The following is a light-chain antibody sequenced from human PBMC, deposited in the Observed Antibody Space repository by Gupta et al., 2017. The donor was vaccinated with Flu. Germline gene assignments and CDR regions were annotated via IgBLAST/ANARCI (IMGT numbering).Light chain of an antibody. CDR3: QQEDSTPKT. V-gene: IGKV4-1*01. J-gene: IGKJ1*01. CDR2: WAS. Sequence: DIVMTQSPDSLAVSLGERATINCKSSQSVLYSSNNKNYLAWYQQKPGQPPKLLIYWASTRESGVPDRFSGSGSGTXFTLTIXSRQAEDMAVYYCQQEDSTPKTFGXGTKVEIK. CDR1: QSVLYSSNNKNY.